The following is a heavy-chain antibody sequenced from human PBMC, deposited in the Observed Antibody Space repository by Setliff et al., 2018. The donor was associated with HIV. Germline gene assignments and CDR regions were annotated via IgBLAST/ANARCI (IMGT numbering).Heavy chain of an antibody. J-gene: IGHJ4*02. V-gene: IGHV4-39*07. CDR2: IYYSGST. CDR3: VRAKWGLPFDY. CDR1: GASISSTSYY. Sequence: PSETLSLTCTVSGASISSTSYYWGWIRQPPGKGLEWIGSIYYSGSTYYNPSLKSRVTISVDKSKNQFSLRLNSVTAADTAVYYCVRAKWGLPFDYWGRGTLVTVSS. D-gene: IGHD2-21*01.